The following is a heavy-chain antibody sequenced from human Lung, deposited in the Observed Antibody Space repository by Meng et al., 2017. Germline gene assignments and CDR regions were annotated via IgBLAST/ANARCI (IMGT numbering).Heavy chain of an antibody. CDR3: ARFDISSSGRGDY. Sequence: QVMLQESGPGLVKPSGTLSLTCAVSGGSITSSTWWSWVRQTPGKGLEWFGEIFHSGSTHYNPPLESRVTISVDKSKNQFSLKVYSVTAADTATYYCARFDISSSGRGDYWGQGILVTVSS. CDR1: GGSITSSTW. V-gene: IGHV4-4*02. CDR2: IFHSGST. J-gene: IGHJ4*02. D-gene: IGHD1-26*01.